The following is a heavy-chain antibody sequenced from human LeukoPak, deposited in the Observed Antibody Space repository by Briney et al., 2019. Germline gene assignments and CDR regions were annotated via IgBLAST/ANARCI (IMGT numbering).Heavy chain of an antibody. CDR2: IDTGGST. Sequence: GGSLRLSCAASGFTFSSYGMHWVRQAPGKGLEWVAVIDTGGSTYYPDSVKGRFTISRDNFKNTLSLQMNGLRAEDTAVYYCARARSGGYYYMDVWGKGTTVTVSS. V-gene: IGHV3-53*01. CDR3: ARARSGGYYYMDV. D-gene: IGHD6-25*01. J-gene: IGHJ6*03. CDR1: GFTFSSYG.